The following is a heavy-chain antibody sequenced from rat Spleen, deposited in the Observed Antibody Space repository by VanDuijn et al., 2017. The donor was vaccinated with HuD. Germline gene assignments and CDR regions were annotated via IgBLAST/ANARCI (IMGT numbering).Heavy chain of an antibody. D-gene: IGHD1-4*01. CDR2: IWNTGGT. V-gene: IGHV2-41*01. CDR1: GFSLTSYN. CDR3: ASGIHDF. J-gene: IGHJ2*01. Sequence: QVQLKESGPGLVQPSQTLSLTCTVAGFSLTSYNVHWVRQPPGKGLEWMGVIWNTGGTRYNSALKSRLSISRDTSRDQVFLKMSSLQIEDTAMYFCASGIHDFWGQGVMVTVSS.